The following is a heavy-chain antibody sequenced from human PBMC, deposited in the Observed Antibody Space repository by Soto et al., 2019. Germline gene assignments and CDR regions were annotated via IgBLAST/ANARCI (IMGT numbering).Heavy chain of an antibody. CDR2: ITKTGRST. CDR3: TKDGDAYDFAFDK. D-gene: IGHD3-3*01. Sequence: EVQLLESGGGLVQPGGSLRLSCATSGFSFSNYGMNWVRQAPGKGLEWVSGITKTGRSTFIADSVRGRFTISRDNLKNIMYLQMNSLRVDDTGLYYCTKDGDAYDFAFDKWGQGTMVTVTS. V-gene: IGHV3-23*01. CDR1: GFSFSNYG. J-gene: IGHJ3*02.